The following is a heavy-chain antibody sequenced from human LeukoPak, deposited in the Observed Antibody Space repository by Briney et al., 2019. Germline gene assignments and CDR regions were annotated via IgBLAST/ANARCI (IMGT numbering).Heavy chain of an antibody. Sequence: SETLSLTCTVSGYSISSGYYWGWIRQPPGKGLEWIGSIYHSGSTYYNPSLKSRVTISVDTSKNQFSLRLSSVTAADTAIYYCARVRQDYYYYMDVWGKGTTVTVS. CDR1: GYSISSGYY. J-gene: IGHJ6*03. V-gene: IGHV4-38-2*02. CDR3: ARVRQDYYYYMDV. CDR2: IYHSGST. D-gene: IGHD2-15*01.